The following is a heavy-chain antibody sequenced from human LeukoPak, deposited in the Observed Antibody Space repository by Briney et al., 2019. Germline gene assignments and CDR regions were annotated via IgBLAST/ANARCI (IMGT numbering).Heavy chain of an antibody. J-gene: IGHJ6*02. Sequence: SETLSLTCTVSGGSISSYYWSWIRQPPGKGLEWIGYIYYSGSTNYNPSLKSRVTISLDTSKNQFSLKLSSVTAADTAVYYCARHSYGSGSYNYYGMDVWGQGTTVTVSS. CDR2: IYYSGST. V-gene: IGHV4-59*08. D-gene: IGHD3-10*01. CDR3: ARHSYGSGSYNYYGMDV. CDR1: GGSISSYY.